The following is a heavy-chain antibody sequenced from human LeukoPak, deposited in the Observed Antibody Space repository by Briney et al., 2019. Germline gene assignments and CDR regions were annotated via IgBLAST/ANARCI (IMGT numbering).Heavy chain of an antibody. V-gene: IGHV1-46*01. D-gene: IGHD3-22*01. CDR1: GYTFTSYY. J-gene: IGHJ3*02. CDR2: INPSGGST. CDR3: ARDRGGDYDSSGYYYGLGAFDI. Sequence: GASVKVSCKASGYTFTSYYMHWVRQAPGQGLEWMGLINPSGGSTSYAQKFQGRVTMTRDTSTSTVYMELSSLRSEDTAVYYCARDRGGDYDSSGYYYGLGAFDIWGQGTMVTVSS.